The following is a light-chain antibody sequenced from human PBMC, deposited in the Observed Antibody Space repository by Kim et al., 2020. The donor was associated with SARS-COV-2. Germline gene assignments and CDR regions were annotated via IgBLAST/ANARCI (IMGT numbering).Light chain of an antibody. CDR1: QSVGIS. J-gene: IGKJ4*01. CDR2: DTS. Sequence: EIVLTQSPATLSLSPGERATLSCRASQSVGISLGWYQQKPGQAPRLLIYDTSKRATDIPARFSGSGSGTDFTLTISSLEPEDFASYYCQPRKIWPLTFGGGTKVDIK. CDR3: QPRKIWPLT. V-gene: IGKV3-11*01.